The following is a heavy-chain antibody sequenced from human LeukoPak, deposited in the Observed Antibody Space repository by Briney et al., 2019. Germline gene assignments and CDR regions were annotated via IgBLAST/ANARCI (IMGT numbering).Heavy chain of an antibody. D-gene: IGHD2-21*02. J-gene: IGHJ4*02. CDR1: GGSISSYY. CDR3: ARDVPTPAYCGGDCYSGGDY. CDR2: IYYSGST. V-gene: IGHV4-59*01. Sequence: PSETLSLTCTVSGGSISSYYWSWIRQPPGKGLEWIGYIYYSGSTNYNPSLKSRVTISVDTSKNQFSLKLSSVTAADTAVYYCARDVPTPAYCGGDCYSGGDYWGQGTLVTVSP.